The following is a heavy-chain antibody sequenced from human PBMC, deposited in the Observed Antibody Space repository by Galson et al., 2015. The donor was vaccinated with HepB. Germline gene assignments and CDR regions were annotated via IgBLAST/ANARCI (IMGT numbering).Heavy chain of an antibody. V-gene: IGHV1-2*02. D-gene: IGHD3-9*01. Sequence: SVKVSCKASGYIFSGYYMYWVRQAPGQGLEWMGWINPNSGGTNYAQKFQGRVTMTRDTSIRTAYMELSRLRSDDTAIYYCARRYPRVSTGFDYWGQGTLVTVSS. CDR2: INPNSGGT. CDR1: GYIFSGYY. CDR3: ARRYPRVSTGFDY. J-gene: IGHJ4*02.